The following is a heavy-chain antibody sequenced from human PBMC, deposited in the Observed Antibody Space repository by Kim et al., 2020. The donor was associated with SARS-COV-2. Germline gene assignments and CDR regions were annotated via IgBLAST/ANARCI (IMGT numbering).Heavy chain of an antibody. Sequence: NYNPSLKRRVTISVDTSKNQFSLKLSSVTAADTAVYYCASSVGATDIFDYWGQGTLVTVSS. J-gene: IGHJ4*02. V-gene: IGHV4-4*09. D-gene: IGHD1-26*01. CDR3: ASSVGATDIFDY.